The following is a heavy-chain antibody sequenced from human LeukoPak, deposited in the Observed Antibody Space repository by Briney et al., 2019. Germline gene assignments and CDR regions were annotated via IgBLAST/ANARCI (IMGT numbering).Heavy chain of an antibody. CDR1: GFTFSDYS. V-gene: IGHV4-38-2*01. J-gene: IGHJ4*02. CDR3: ARSGYSYGFGYDY. CDR2: IYYSGST. Sequence: GSLRLSCEASGFTFSDYSMSWIRQPPGKGLEWIGSIYYSGSTYYNPSLKSRVTISVDTSKNQFSLKLSSVTAADTAVYYCARSGYSYGFGYDYWGQGTLVTVSS. D-gene: IGHD5-18*01.